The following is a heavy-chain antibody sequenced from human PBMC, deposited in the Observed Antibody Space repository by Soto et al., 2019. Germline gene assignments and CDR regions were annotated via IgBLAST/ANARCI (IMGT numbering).Heavy chain of an antibody. CDR1: GGSVSGYY. J-gene: IGHJ4*02. D-gene: IGHD2-15*01. Sequence: PSETLSLTCAVDGGSVSGYYWTWIRQPPGKGLEWIGYVHYRGRTSYNPSLESRASISLDTSGHHFSLKLTAVTAADTAVYYCARCRDAFGFDSWGQGTLVTVSS. V-gene: IGHV4-34*09. CDR2: VHYRGRT. CDR3: ARCRDAFGFDS.